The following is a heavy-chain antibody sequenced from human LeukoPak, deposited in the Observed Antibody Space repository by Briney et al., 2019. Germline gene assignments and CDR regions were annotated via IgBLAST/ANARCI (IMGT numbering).Heavy chain of an antibody. CDR2: IRFDGSDK. J-gene: IGHJ4*02. Sequence: SGGSLRLSCAASGFTFSSYGMHWVRHAPGKGLEWVGFIRFDGSDKYYADSVKGRFTISRDNPKNTLYLQVNSLRAEDTAVYYCAKDSWEVGATSEIDYWGQGTLVTVSS. CDR1: GFTFSSYG. CDR3: AKDSWEVGATSEIDY. D-gene: IGHD1-26*01. V-gene: IGHV3-30*02.